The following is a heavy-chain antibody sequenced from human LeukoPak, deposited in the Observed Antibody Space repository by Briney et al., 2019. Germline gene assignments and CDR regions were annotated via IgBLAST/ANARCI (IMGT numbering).Heavy chain of an antibody. CDR1: AFTFSSYW. J-gene: IGHJ4*02. CDR3: AKDDGSAPFDY. Sequence: GGSLRLSCAASAFTFSSYWMHWVRQAPGKGLEWVSRFKGDESSINYADSVEGRFTISRDNAKSSLYLQMNSLRAEDTAVYYCAKDDGSAPFDYWGQGTLVTVSS. CDR2: FKGDESSI. V-gene: IGHV3-74*01. D-gene: IGHD3-10*01.